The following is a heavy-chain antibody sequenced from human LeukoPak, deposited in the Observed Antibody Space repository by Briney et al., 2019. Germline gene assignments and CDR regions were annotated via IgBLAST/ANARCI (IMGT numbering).Heavy chain of an antibody. CDR2: INPNSGDT. V-gene: IGHV1-2*02. CDR3: ARDGKDWIQLWFWFSFDI. J-gene: IGHJ3*02. D-gene: IGHD5-18*01. CDR1: GYNFTGNY. Sequence: ASVKVSCKASGYNFTGNYIHWVRQAPGQGLEWMGWINPNSGDTNYAQKFQGRVTMTRDTSISTASMELNRLRSDDTAVYYCARDGKDWIQLWFWFSFDIWGQGTMGTVSS.